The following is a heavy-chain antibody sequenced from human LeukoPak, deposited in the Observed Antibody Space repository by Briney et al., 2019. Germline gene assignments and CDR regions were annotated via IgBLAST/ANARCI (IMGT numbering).Heavy chain of an antibody. CDR3: AAGGEQQPEGY. CDR1: GGTFSSYA. Sequence: SVKVSCKASGGTFSSYAISWVRQAPGQGLEWMGRIIPILGIANYAQKFQGRVTITADKYTSTAYMELSSLRSEDTAVYYCAAGGEQQPEGYWGQGTLVTVSS. D-gene: IGHD6-13*01. J-gene: IGHJ4*02. CDR2: IIPILGIA. V-gene: IGHV1-69*04.